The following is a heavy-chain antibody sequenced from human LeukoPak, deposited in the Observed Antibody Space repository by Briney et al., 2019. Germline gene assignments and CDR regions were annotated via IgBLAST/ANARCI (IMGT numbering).Heavy chain of an antibody. CDR1: GGSISSYY. D-gene: IGHD6-13*01. CDR2: IYYSGGT. Sequence: PSETLSLTCTVSGGSISSYYWSWIRQPPGKGLEWIGYIYYSGGTNFNPSLKSRVTMSVDKPKNQLPLKLSSVTAADTAVYYCARAISWYSNFDYWGQGTLVTVSS. CDR3: ARAISWYSNFDY. J-gene: IGHJ4*02. V-gene: IGHV4-59*01.